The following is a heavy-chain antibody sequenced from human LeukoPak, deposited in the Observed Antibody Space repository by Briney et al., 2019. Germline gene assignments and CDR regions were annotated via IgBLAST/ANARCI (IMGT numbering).Heavy chain of an antibody. CDR3: AKETPPGIAVAGPRETYDY. D-gene: IGHD6-19*01. Sequence: GGSLRLSCAASGFTFSSYAMHWVRQAPGKGLEWVAVISYDGSNKYYADSVKGRFTISRDNSKNTLYLQMNSLRAEDTAVYYCAKETPPGIAVAGPRETYDYWGQGTLVTVSS. V-gene: IGHV3-30-3*01. CDR1: GFTFSSYA. CDR2: ISYDGSNK. J-gene: IGHJ4*02.